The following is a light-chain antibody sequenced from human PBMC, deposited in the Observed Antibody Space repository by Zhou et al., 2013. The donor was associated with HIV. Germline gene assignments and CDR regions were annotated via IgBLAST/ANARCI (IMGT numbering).Light chain of an antibody. J-gene: IGKJ3*01. CDR3: QEYNNWVT. CDR1: QGISTW. V-gene: IGKV3-15*01. Sequence: MTQSPSSVSASVGDRVTITCRASQGISTWLAWYQQKPGLAPRLFIYDASTRATGIPARFSGSGSGTEFTLTISSLQSEDFAVYYCQEYNNWVTFGPGTKLDLK. CDR2: DAS.